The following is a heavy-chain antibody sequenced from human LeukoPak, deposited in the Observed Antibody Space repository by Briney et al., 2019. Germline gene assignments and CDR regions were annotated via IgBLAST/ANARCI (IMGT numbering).Heavy chain of an antibody. V-gene: IGHV1-2*02. Sequence: ASVKVSCKASGYNLISYSISWVRQAPGQGLEWMGWINPNSGGTNYAQKFQGRVTMTRDTSISTAYMELSRLRSDDTAVYYCARAPSGGFGELYYYFDYWGQGTLVTVSS. CDR2: INPNSGGT. J-gene: IGHJ4*02. CDR3: ARAPSGGFGELYYYFDY. D-gene: IGHD3-10*01. CDR1: GYNLISYS.